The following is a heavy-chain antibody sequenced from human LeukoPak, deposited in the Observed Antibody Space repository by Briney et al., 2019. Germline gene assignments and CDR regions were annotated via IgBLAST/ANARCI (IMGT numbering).Heavy chain of an antibody. CDR1: GFTFDDYA. CDR2: ISWDGGST. CDR3: ARENGGPFDY. J-gene: IGHJ4*02. D-gene: IGHD2-8*01. Sequence: GGSLRLSCAASGFTFDDYAMHWVRQAPGKGLEWVSLISWDGGSTYYADSVKGRFTISRDNSKNSLYLQKNSLRAEDTAVYYCARENGGPFDYWGQGTLVTVSS. V-gene: IGHV3-43D*03.